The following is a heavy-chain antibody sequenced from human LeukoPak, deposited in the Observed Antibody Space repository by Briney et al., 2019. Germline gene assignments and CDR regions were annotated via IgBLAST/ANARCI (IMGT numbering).Heavy chain of an antibody. CDR3: AKDMDVGGYGSGSYFDY. V-gene: IGHV1-8*01. CDR1: GYTFSSHD. D-gene: IGHD3-10*01. Sequence: ASVKVSCKASGYTFSSHDINWVRQATGQGLEWMGWMNPNSGNTGCAQKFQGRLTMTRNTSISTAYMELSSLRAEDTAVYYCAKDMDVGGYGSGSYFDYWGQGILVTVSS. CDR2: MNPNSGNT. J-gene: IGHJ4*02.